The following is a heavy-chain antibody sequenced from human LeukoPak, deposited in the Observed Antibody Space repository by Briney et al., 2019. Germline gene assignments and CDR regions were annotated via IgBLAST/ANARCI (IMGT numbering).Heavy chain of an antibody. J-gene: IGHJ4*02. CDR1: GGSISSYY. CDR3: ARLTYYYDSSGFDY. Sequence: SETLSLTCTVSGGSISSYYWSWIRQPPGKGLEWIGYIYYSGSTNYNPSLKSRVTISVDTSKNQFSLKLSSVTAADTAVYYCARLTYYYDSSGFDYSRQGTLVTVSS. CDR2: IYYSGST. D-gene: IGHD3-22*01. V-gene: IGHV4-59*01.